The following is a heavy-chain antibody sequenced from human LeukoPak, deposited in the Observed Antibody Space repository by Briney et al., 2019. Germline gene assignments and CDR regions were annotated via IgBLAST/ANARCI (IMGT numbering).Heavy chain of an antibody. CDR3: ARVDTAMVGYFQH. CDR1: GFTFSSYW. V-gene: IGHV3-74*01. CDR2: INSDGSST. Sequence: GGSLRLSCAASGFTFSSYWTHWVRQAPGKGLVWVSRINSDGSSTSYADSVKGRFTISRDNAKNTLYLQMNSLRAEDTAVYYCARVDTAMVGYFQHWGQGTLVTVSS. J-gene: IGHJ1*01. D-gene: IGHD5-18*01.